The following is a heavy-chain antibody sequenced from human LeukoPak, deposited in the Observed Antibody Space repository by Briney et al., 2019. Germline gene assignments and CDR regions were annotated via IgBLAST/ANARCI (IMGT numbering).Heavy chain of an antibody. V-gene: IGHV4-4*07. CDR2: IYTSGST. Sequence: SETLSLTCTVSGGSISSYYWGWIRQPAGKGLEWIGRIYTSGSTNYNPSLKSRVTISVDTSKNQFSLKLSSVTAADTAVYYCARGATIFGVVTPSFDYWGQGTLVTVSS. D-gene: IGHD3-3*01. J-gene: IGHJ4*02. CDR1: GGSISSYY. CDR3: ARGATIFGVVTPSFDY.